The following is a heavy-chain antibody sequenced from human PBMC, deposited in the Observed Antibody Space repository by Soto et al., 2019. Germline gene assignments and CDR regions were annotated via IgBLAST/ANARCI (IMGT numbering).Heavy chain of an antibody. V-gene: IGHV3-23*01. D-gene: IGHD3-3*01. CDR3: AKVPTIFGVVTTYFDY. CDR2: ISSMGDKS. Sequence: GSLRLSCAASGFPFINYAITWVRQAPGKGLEWVSGISSMGDKSYFADSVRGRFTISRDNSKNTVYLQMSNLRVDDTAIYYCAKVPTIFGVVTTYFDYWGQGTLVTGSS. J-gene: IGHJ4*01. CDR1: GFPFINYA.